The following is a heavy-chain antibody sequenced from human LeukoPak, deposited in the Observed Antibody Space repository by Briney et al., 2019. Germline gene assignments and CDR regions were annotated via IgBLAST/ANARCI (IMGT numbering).Heavy chain of an antibody. J-gene: IGHJ4*02. V-gene: IGHV4-34*01. Sequence: KPSETLSLTCAVYGGSFSGYYWSWIRQPPGKGLEWIGEINHSGSTNYNPSLKSRVTISVDTSKNQFSLKLSSVTAADTAVYYCARGQAYYDSSGYYSVDEDYWGQGTLVTVSS. D-gene: IGHD3-22*01. CDR3: ARGQAYYDSSGYYSVDEDY. CDR1: GGSFSGYY. CDR2: INHSGST.